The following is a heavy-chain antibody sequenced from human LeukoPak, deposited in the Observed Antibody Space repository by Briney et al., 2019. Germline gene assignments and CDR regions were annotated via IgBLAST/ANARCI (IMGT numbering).Heavy chain of an antibody. J-gene: IGHJ4*02. Sequence: GRSLRLSCAASGFTFSSYAMHWVRQAPGKGLEWVAVISYDGSNKYYADSVTGRFTISRDNSKNTLYLQMNSLRAEDTAVYYCARGRALDYWGQGTLVTVSS. CDR1: GFTFSSYA. CDR3: ARGRALDY. CDR2: ISYDGSNK. V-gene: IGHV3-30*04.